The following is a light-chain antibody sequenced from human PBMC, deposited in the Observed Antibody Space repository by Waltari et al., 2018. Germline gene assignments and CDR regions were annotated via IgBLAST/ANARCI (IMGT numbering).Light chain of an antibody. V-gene: IGKV1-NL1*01. CDR1: QGIRNS. Sequence: DIQMTQSPSSLSAFVGDRVTLTCRASQGIRNSLAWYQQKPGKAPKLLLYAASRLESGVPSRFSGSGSGTDYTLTISSLQPEDFATYYCQQYYSIPPITFGQGTRLEIK. CDR3: QQYYSIPPIT. J-gene: IGKJ5*01. CDR2: AAS.